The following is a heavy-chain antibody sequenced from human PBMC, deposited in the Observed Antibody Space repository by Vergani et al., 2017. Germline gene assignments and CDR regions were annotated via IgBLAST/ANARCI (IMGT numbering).Heavy chain of an antibody. CDR1: GGSISSGSYY. J-gene: IGHJ4*02. CDR3: ARDIDYFDY. V-gene: IGHV4-61*02. D-gene: IGHD3-16*02. Sequence: QVQLQESGPGLVKPSQTLSLTCTVSGGSISSGSYYWSWIRQPAGKGLEWIGRIYTSGSTNYNPSLKSRVTISVDTSKNQFSLKLSSVTAADTAVYYCARDIDYFDYWGQGTLVTVSS. CDR2: IYTSGST.